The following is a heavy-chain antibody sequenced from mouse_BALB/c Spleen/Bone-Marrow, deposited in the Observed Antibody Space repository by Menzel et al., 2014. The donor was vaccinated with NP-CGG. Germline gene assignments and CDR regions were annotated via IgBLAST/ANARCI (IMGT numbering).Heavy chain of an antibody. V-gene: IGHV1-4*02. CDR2: ISPRNEYI. CDR3: QRKARTGACFPN. Sequence: VQVVESGAGLARPGASVKMSCKASGYTFTSYTIQWVKQRPGQGLEWIGYISPRNEYIDYNQKFKDKTTLTADKSSSTAYIHLSSLISGDSGVYSGQRKARTGACFPNWGQGTLFAASA. CDR1: GYTFTSYT. J-gene: IGHJ3*01. D-gene: IGHD4-1*01.